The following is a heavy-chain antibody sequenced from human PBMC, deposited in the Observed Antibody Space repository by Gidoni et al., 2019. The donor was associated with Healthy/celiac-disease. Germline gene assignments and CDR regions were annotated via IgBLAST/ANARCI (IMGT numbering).Heavy chain of an antibody. D-gene: IGHD1-1*01. J-gene: IGHJ4*02. V-gene: IGHV4-39*01. CDR3: ARRGLDGGYYFDY. CDR1: CGSISSSSYY. Sequence: QLQLQESVPGLVTPSETLSLTCTVSCGSISSSSYYWGWIRQPPGKGLEWIGSIYYSGSTYYNPSLKSRVTISVDTSKNQFSLKLSSVTAADTAVYYCARRGLDGGYYFDYWGQGTLVTVSA. CDR2: IYYSGST.